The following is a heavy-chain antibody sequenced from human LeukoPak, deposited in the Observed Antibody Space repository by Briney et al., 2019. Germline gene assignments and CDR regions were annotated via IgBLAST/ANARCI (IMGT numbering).Heavy chain of an antibody. CDR3: ARLAGKAPNWFDP. D-gene: IGHD6-13*01. CDR1: GYTFTSYG. CDR2: ISAYNGYT. Sequence: ASVKVSCKASGYTFTSYGISWVGQAPGQGLEWMGWISAYNGYTHYAQKLQGRVTMTTDTSTSTAYMELRSLRSDDTAVYYCARLAGKAPNWFDPWGQGTLVTVSS. V-gene: IGHV1-18*04. J-gene: IGHJ5*02.